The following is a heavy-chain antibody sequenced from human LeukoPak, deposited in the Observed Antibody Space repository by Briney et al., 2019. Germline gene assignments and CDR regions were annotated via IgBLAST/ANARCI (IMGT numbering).Heavy chain of an antibody. V-gene: IGHV1-69*05. D-gene: IGHD6-6*01. CDR3: ATEYSSSSGAFDI. Sequence: SVKVSCKASGGTFSSYAISWVRQAPGQGLEWMGGIIPIFGTANYAQKFQGRVTITTDESTSTAYMELSSLRSEDTAVYYCATEYSSSSGAFDIWGQGTMDTVSS. CDR1: GGTFSSYA. CDR2: IIPIFGTA. J-gene: IGHJ3*02.